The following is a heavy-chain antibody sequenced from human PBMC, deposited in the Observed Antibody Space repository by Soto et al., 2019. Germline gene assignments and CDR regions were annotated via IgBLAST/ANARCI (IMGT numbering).Heavy chain of an antibody. V-gene: IGHV1-18*01. CDR1: GYTFTSYG. CDR3: ARELEYCSSTSCYTNWFDP. Sequence: QVQLVQSGAEVKKPGASVKVSCKASGYTFTSYGISWVRQAPGQGLEWMGWISAYNGNTNYAQKLQGRVTMTTDTSTSTAYMERRSLRSDDTAVYYCARELEYCSSTSCYTNWFDPWGQGTLVTVSS. CDR2: ISAYNGNT. J-gene: IGHJ5*02. D-gene: IGHD2-2*01.